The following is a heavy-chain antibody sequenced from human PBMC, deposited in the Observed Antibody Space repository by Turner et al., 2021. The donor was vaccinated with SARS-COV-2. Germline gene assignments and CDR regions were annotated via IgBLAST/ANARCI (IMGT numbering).Heavy chain of an antibody. CDR3: ARRRFMSGYSFDY. CDR1: GGSISSSSYY. D-gene: IGHD3-3*01. J-gene: IGHJ4*02. V-gene: IGHV4-39*01. Sequence: QLQLQESGPGQVKPPETLSLTCTVSGGSISSSSYYWGWIRQPPGKGLEWIGNIYYSGSTYYNPSLKSRVTISVDTSKNQFSLKLGSVTAADTAVYYCARRRFMSGYSFDYWGQGTLVTVSS. CDR2: IYYSGST.